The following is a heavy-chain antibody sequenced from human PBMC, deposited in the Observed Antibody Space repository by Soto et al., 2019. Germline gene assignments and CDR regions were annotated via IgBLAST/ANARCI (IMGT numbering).Heavy chain of an antibody. D-gene: IGHD3-22*01. CDR3: ARHRFNYYDNTVYYYFDY. V-gene: IGHV1-18*04. Sequence: QVQLVQSGAEVKKPGASVKVSCKASGYSFTNYGISWGRQAPGQGPEWMGWISGHNGDTNHPQSLQGRVTMTTDTSRNTAYMELRSLRSDDTAVYYCARHRFNYYDNTVYYYFDYWGQGTLVTVSS. J-gene: IGHJ4*02. CDR2: ISGHNGDT. CDR1: GYSFTNYG.